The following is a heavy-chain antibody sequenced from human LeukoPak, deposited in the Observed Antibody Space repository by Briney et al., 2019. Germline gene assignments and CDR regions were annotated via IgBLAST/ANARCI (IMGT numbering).Heavy chain of an antibody. CDR1: GFTFTDYP. D-gene: IGHD3-22*01. V-gene: IGHV3-23*01. CDR2: LTRSGGDT. CDR3: AKGGYYDSSGYLYYFDY. Sequence: GGSLRLSCAASGFTFTDYPLSWLRQAPGKGVEWVSALTRSGGDTYLADTVKGRFTTSRDNSKNTLYLQMNSLRAEDTAVYYCAKGGYYDSSGYLYYFDYWGQGTLVTVSS. J-gene: IGHJ4*02.